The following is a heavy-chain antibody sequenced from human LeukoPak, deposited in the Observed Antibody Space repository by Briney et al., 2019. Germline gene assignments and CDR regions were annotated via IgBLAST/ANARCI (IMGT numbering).Heavy chain of an antibody. CDR3: ARVPGETQDAFDI. Sequence: SETLSLTCAVYGGSFSGYYWSWIRQPPGKGLEWIGEINHSGSTNYNPSLKSRVTISVDTSKNQFSLKLSSVTAADTAVYYCARVPGETQDAFDIWGHGTMVTVSS. CDR1: GGSFSGYY. J-gene: IGHJ3*02. V-gene: IGHV4-34*01. CDR2: INHSGST. D-gene: IGHD3-16*01.